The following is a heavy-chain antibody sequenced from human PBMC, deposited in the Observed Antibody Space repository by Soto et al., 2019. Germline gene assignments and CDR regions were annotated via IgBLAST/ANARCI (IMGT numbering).Heavy chain of an antibody. CDR3: ARVDDYVWGSYRPFDH. V-gene: IGHV3-9*01. Sequence: EVQLVESGGGLVQPGRSLRLSCAASGFIFDDYAMHWVRQAPGKGLEWVSGISWNSGSIGYADSVKGRFTISRDNAKNSLYVQMNSLRAEDTALYYCARVDDYVWGSYRPFDHWGRGTLVTVSS. J-gene: IGHJ4*02. CDR2: ISWNSGSI. D-gene: IGHD3-16*02. CDR1: GFIFDDYA.